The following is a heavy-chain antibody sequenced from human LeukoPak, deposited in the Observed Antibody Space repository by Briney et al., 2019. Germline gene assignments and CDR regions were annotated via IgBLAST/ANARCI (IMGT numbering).Heavy chain of an antibody. CDR2: VNSDGSST. J-gene: IGHJ6*02. D-gene: IGHD6-19*01. CDR1: GFTFSSYW. CDR3: ARHHSSGWSYGMDV. V-gene: IGHV3-74*01. Sequence: PGGSLRLSCAASGFTFSSYWMHWVRQVPGKGLVWVSRVNSDGSSTSYADSVKGRFTISRDNAKNTLYLQMNSLRAEDTAMYYCARHHSSGWSYGMDVWGQGTTVTVSS.